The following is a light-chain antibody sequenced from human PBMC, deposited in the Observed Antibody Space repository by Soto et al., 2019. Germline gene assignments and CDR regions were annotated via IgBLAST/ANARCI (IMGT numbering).Light chain of an antibody. CDR3: QQYGSSPLT. CDR2: GAS. Sequence: PGESATLSCRASERVSTNLAWYQQTPGQAPRLLIYGASSRATGIPDRFSGRGSGTDFTLTINRLEPEDFAVYYCQQYGSSPLTFGGGTKVDIK. V-gene: IGKV3-20*01. CDR1: ERVSTN. J-gene: IGKJ4*01.